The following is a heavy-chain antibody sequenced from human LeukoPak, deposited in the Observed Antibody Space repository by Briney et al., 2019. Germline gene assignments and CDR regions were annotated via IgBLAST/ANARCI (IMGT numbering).Heavy chain of an antibody. CDR3: ARVPSMIRGVVNYGMDV. CDR2: IIPIFGTA. J-gene: IGHJ6*02. D-gene: IGHD3-10*01. Sequence: AVKVSCKGSGGTFSCYAISWVRQAPGQGGEWMGVIIPIFGTANYAQKFQGRVTITVDESTSTAYMEMKRLTSDDTAVYYCARVPSMIRGVVNYGMDVWGQGTTVTVSS. V-gene: IGHV1-69*13. CDR1: GGTFSCYA.